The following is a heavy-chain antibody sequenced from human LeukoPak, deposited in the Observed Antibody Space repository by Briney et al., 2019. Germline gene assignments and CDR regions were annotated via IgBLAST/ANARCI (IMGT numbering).Heavy chain of an antibody. CDR2: SYYSGNT. D-gene: IGHD4-17*01. V-gene: IGHV4-30-4*01. CDR1: GGAISSGDYY. CDR3: ARFDPTVLYYFDY. J-gene: IGHJ4*02. Sequence: PSETLSLTCTVSGGAISSGDYYWSWIRQPPGKGLEWIGYSYYSGNTYYNPSLKSRVTISMDTSKNQFSLKLSSVTAADTAVYYCARFDPTVLYYFDYWGQGTLVTVSS.